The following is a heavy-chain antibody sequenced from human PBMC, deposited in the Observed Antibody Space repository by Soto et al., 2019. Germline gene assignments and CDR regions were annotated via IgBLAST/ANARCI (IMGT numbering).Heavy chain of an antibody. Sequence: GGSLRLSCAASGFTFSSYAMSWVRQAPGKGLEWVSAISGSGGSTYYADSVKGRFTISRDNSKNTLYLQMNSLRAEDTAVYYCAKEREGDYDSSGYYPLFDHWGQGTLVTVSS. J-gene: IGHJ4*02. CDR3: AKEREGDYDSSGYYPLFDH. CDR2: ISGSGGST. D-gene: IGHD3-22*01. V-gene: IGHV3-23*01. CDR1: GFTFSSYA.